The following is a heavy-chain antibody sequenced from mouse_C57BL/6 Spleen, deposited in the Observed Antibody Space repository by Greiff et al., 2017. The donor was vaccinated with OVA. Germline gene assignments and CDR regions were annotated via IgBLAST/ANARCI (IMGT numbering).Heavy chain of an antibody. CDR1: GYTFTSYW. CDR3: ARRNYSNWFAY. V-gene: IGHV1-50*01. Sequence: QVHVKQPGAELVKPGASVKLSCKASGYTFTSYWMQWVKQRPGQGLEWIGEIDPSDSYTNYNQKFKGKATLTVDTSSSTAYMQLSSLTSEDSAVYYCARRNYSNWFAYWGQGTLVTVSA. D-gene: IGHD2-5*01. CDR2: IDPSDSYT. J-gene: IGHJ3*01.